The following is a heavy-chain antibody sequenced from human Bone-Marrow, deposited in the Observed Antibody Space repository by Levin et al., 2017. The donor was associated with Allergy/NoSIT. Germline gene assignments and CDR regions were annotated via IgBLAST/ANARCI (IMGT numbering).Heavy chain of an antibody. CDR3: AKAVSNYDFHYYGMDV. CDR1: GFIFSNYG. CDR2: ISYDGSNK. D-gene: IGHD4-11*01. V-gene: IGHV3-30*18. J-gene: IGHJ6*02. Sequence: PGGSLRLSCAASGFIFSNYGMHWVRQAPGKGLEWVAVISYDGSNKYYADSVKGRFTISRDNSKKTLYLQMNSLRAEDTAVYYCAKAVSNYDFHYYGMDVWGQGTTVTVSS.